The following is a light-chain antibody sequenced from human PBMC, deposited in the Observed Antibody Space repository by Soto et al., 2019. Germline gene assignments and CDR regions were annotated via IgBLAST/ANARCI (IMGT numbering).Light chain of an antibody. CDR3: VLYMGSGINV. Sequence: QTVVTQEPSFSVSPGRTVTLTCGLTSGSVSTSYYPSWYQQTPGQAPRTLIYSTNTRSSGVPDRFSGSILGNKAALTITGAQADDESHYYCVLYMGSGINVFGSGTQLPVL. V-gene: IGLV8-61*01. J-gene: IGLJ6*01. CDR1: SGSVSTSYY. CDR2: STN.